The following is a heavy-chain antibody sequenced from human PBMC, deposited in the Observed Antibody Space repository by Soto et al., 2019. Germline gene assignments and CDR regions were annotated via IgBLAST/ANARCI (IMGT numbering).Heavy chain of an antibody. Sequence: GGSLRLSCAASGFTFSSYGMHWVRQAPGKGLEWVAVIWYDGSNKYYADSVKGRFTISRDNSKNTLYLQMNSLRAEDTAVYYCARVDYYGSGSHELPNYYYYGMDVWGQGTTVTVSS. D-gene: IGHD3-10*01. CDR1: GFTFSSYG. CDR3: ARVDYYGSGSHELPNYYYYGMDV. J-gene: IGHJ6*02. CDR2: IWYDGSNK. V-gene: IGHV3-33*01.